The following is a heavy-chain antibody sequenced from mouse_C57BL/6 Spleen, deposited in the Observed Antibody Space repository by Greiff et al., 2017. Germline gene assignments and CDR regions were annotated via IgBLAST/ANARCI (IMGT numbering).Heavy chain of an antibody. D-gene: IGHD2-3*01. CDR3: ARSDGYYEGDFDY. CDR1: GYTFTSYW. CDR2: IDPSDSYT. Sequence: QVQLQQPGAELVRPGTSVKLSCKASGYTFTSYWMHWVKQRPGQGLEWIGVIDPSDSYTNYNQKFKGKATLTVDTSSSTAYMQLSSLTSEDSAVYYCARSDGYYEGDFDYWGQGTTLTVSS. V-gene: IGHV1-59*01. J-gene: IGHJ2*01.